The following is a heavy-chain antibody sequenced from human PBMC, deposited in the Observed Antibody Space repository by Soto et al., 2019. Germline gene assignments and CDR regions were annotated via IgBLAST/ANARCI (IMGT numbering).Heavy chain of an antibody. Sequence: SVKVSCKASGFTFTSSAVQWVRQARVQRLEWIGWIVVGSGNTNYAQKFQERVTITRDMSTSTAYMELSSLRSEDTAVYYCAAAGARYYDFWSGYYGMDVWGQGTTVTVSS. V-gene: IGHV1-58*01. D-gene: IGHD3-3*01. CDR2: IVVGSGNT. CDR3: AAAGARYYDFWSGYYGMDV. CDR1: GFTFTSSA. J-gene: IGHJ6*02.